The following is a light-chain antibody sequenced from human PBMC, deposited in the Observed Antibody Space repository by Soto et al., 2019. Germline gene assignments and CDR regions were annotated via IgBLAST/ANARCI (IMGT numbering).Light chain of an antibody. V-gene: IGKV3-11*01. J-gene: IGKJ5*01. CDR3: QQRSSRPPMYT. CDR1: QSVSSY. Sequence: EIVLTQYTATLSLSPGEGATLSCRASQSVSSYLVWYQQKPGQAPRLLIYDASKRATGIPARFSGSGSGTDFTLTISSLEPEDFAVYYCQQRSSRPPMYTFGQGTRPEIK. CDR2: DAS.